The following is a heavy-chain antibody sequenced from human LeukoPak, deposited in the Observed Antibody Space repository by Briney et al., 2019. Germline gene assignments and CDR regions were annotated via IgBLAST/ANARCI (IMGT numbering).Heavy chain of an antibody. CDR2: LYVGGST. J-gene: IGHJ3*02. V-gene: IGHV3-53*01. CDR3: ARGGEVVVAARTAFDI. Sequence: GGSLRLSCAVSGFSVTNNYMSWVRQAPGKGLEWVPVLYVGGSTFYADSVKGRFIISRDNSKNTVYLQMNSLRAEDTAVYYCARGGEVVVAARTAFDIWGQGTMVTVYS. CDR1: GFSVTNNY. D-gene: IGHD2-15*01.